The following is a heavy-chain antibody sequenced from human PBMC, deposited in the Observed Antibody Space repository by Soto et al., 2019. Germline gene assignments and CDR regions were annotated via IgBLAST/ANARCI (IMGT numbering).Heavy chain of an antibody. J-gene: IGHJ4*02. CDR1: GYSFTSYW. CDR2: IYPGDSDT. D-gene: IGHD2-2*01. Sequence: GESLKISCKGSGYSFTSYWIGWVRQMPGKGLEWMGIIYPGDSDTRYSPSFQGQVTISAATSISTAYLHWSSLKASDTAMYYCARLSTFREPTPSVAAADYWGQGTLVTVSS. V-gene: IGHV5-51*01. CDR3: ARLSTFREPTPSVAAADY.